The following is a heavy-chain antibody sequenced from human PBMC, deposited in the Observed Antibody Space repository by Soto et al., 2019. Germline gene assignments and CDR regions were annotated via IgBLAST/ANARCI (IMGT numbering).Heavy chain of an antibody. Sequence: GESLKISCAASGFTVSSNYMSWVRQAPGKGLEWVSVIYSGGSTYYADSVKGRFTISRDNSKNTLYLQMNSLRAEDTAVYYCARDGHCSGGSCYRPGWPYYFDYWGQGTLVTVSS. CDR1: GFTVSSNY. D-gene: IGHD2-15*01. J-gene: IGHJ4*02. CDR3: ARDGHCSGGSCYRPGWPYYFDY. CDR2: IYSGGST. V-gene: IGHV3-66*01.